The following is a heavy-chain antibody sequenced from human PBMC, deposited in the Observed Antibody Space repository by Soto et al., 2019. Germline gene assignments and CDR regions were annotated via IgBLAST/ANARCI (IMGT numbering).Heavy chain of an antibody. CDR2: ISSSSSYI. Sequence: TGGSLRLSCAASGFTFSSYSMNWVRQAPGKGLEWVSSISSSSSYIYYADSVKGRFTISRDNAKNSLYLQMNSLRAEDTAVYYCARDDWYYYDSSGYSYFDYWGQGTLVTVSS. V-gene: IGHV3-21*01. CDR3: ARDDWYYYDSSGYSYFDY. D-gene: IGHD3-22*01. J-gene: IGHJ4*02. CDR1: GFTFSSYS.